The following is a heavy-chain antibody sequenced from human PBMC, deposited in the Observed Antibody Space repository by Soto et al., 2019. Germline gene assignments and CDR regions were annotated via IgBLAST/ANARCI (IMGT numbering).Heavy chain of an antibody. J-gene: IGHJ6*02. V-gene: IGHV4-34*01. CDR2: INHRGSS. Sequence: QVQLQQWGAGLLKPSETLSLTCAVNGGSLSGYYWSWIRQSPGKGLEWIGEINHRGSSAYNPSLTSRVTISIDASKNHVTLELTSVTAADTAVYYCARSDNRNSLYGVDVWGQGTAVTVSS. CDR1: GGSLSGYY. D-gene: IGHD1-7*01. CDR3: ARSDNRNSLYGVDV.